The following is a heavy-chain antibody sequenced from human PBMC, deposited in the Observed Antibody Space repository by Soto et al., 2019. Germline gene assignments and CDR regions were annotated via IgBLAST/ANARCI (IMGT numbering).Heavy chain of an antibody. V-gene: IGHV4-4*07. CDR1: GASISNYY. CDR3: ARESRSELGTVEY. Sequence: SETLSLTCTVSGASISNYYWSWIRQPAGKGLECLGRIYASGTTTYNPSLTSRVTMSVDTSKNQFSLNLNSVTAADTAVYYCARESRSELGTVEYWGQGTLVTVSS. J-gene: IGHJ4*02. CDR2: IYASGTT. D-gene: IGHD1-1*01.